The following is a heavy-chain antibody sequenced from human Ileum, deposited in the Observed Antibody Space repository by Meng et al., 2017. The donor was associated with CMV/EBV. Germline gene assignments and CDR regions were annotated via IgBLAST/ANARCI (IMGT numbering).Heavy chain of an antibody. J-gene: IGHJ6*02. Sequence: GESLKISCAASGFTFSDYYMSWIRQAPGKGLEWVSYISSSGSTIYYADSVKGRFTISRDNAKNSLYLQMNSLRAEDTAVYYCARVSGYCSSTSCYAERSYYYGMDVWGQGTTVTVSS. V-gene: IGHV3-11*04. CDR1: GFTFSDYY. CDR2: ISSSGSTI. CDR3: ARVSGYCSSTSCYAERSYYYGMDV. D-gene: IGHD2-2*01.